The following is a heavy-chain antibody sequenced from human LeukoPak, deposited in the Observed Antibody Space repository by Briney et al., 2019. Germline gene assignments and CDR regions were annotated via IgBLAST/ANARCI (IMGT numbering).Heavy chain of an antibody. CDR3: ARDVYDYVWGSYRYVDY. D-gene: IGHD3-16*02. CDR1: GFTFSSYW. V-gene: IGHV3-7*01. Sequence: GGSLRLSCAASGFTFSSYWMNWVRQAPGKGLEWVANIKQDESEKYYVDSVKGRFTISRDNAKNSLYLQMNSLRAEDTAVYYCARDVYDYVWGSYRYVDYWGQGTLVTVSS. CDR2: IKQDESEK. J-gene: IGHJ4*02.